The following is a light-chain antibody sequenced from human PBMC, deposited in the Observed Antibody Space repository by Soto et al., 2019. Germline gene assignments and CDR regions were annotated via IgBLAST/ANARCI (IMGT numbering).Light chain of an antibody. CDR3: AACDDSLIGPAVV. Sequence: QSVLTQPPSASGTPGQRVTISCSGSSSNIGSNYVYWYQQLPGTAPKLLLYMNNKLPSGVPDRFSGSKSGTSASLAISGLWSEDEADYYCAACDDSLIGPAVVFGGGTKLTVL. CDR2: MNN. V-gene: IGLV1-47*03. J-gene: IGLJ2*01. CDR1: SSNIGSNY.